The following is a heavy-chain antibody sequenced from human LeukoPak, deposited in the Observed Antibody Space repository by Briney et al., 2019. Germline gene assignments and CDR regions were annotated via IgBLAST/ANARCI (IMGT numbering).Heavy chain of an antibody. CDR3: ARGMSGYTEDPFDI. CDR2: ISGYNGNT. Sequence: ASVKVSCKASGYIFTSYSINWVRQAPGQGLEWMAWISGYNGNTNYAQKFHGRVTVTRDTSTSTAYMELRSLGSDDTAVYFCARGMSGYTEDPFDIWGQGTVVTVSS. D-gene: IGHD2-2*02. J-gene: IGHJ3*02. V-gene: IGHV1-18*01. CDR1: GYIFTSYS.